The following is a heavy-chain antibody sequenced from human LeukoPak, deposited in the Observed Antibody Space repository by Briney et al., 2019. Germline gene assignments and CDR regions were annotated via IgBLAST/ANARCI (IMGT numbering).Heavy chain of an antibody. D-gene: IGHD6-6*01. J-gene: IGHJ4*02. CDR2: MNPNSGNT. CDR3: ARKRIAARAIDY. Sequence: ASVKVSCKASGYTFTIYDINWVRQATGQGLEWMGWMNPNSGNTGYAQKFQGRVTMTRNTSISTAYMELSSLRSEDTAVYYCARKRIAARAIDYWGQGTLVTVSS. CDR1: GYTFTIYD. V-gene: IGHV1-8*01.